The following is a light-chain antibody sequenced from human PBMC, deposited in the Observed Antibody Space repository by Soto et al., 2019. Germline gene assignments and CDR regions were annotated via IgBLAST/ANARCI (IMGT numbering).Light chain of an antibody. Sequence: QSALTQPASVSGSPGQSITISCTGTSSDVGGYNYVSWYQQHPGKAPKLMIYDVSNRPSGVSNRFSGSKSGNTASLTISGLQAEDEAEYYCRSYTSSSTLDVVFGGGTKLTVL. V-gene: IGLV2-14*01. CDR3: RSYTSSSTLDVV. CDR2: DVS. CDR1: SSDVGGYNY. J-gene: IGLJ2*01.